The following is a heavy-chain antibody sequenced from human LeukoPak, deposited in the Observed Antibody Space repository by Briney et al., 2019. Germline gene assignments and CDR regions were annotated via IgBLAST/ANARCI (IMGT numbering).Heavy chain of an antibody. Sequence: ASVKVSCKASGGTFSSYAISWVRQAPGQGLEWMGGIIPIFGTANYAQKFQGRVTITADESTSTAYMELSSLRSEDTAVYYCARGGSGWYYFDYWGQGTLVTVSS. CDR1: GGTFSSYA. CDR3: ARGGSGWYYFDY. CDR2: IIPIFGTA. V-gene: IGHV1-69*13. J-gene: IGHJ4*02. D-gene: IGHD6-13*01.